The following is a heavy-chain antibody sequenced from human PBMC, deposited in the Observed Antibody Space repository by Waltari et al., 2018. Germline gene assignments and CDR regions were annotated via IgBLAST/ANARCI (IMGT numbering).Heavy chain of an antibody. CDR3: ARLPRGSVIIGAFDI. Sequence: VQLQESGPGLVKPSETLSLSCDVSGASITSHFWSWNRQAPGKGLEWIGYMYFSGTHNYNPSLKSRVTISIDTSKNHFSLNLRSVTAADTAIYYCARLPRGSVIIGAFDIWGQGTQVTVSS. CDR2: MYFSGTH. J-gene: IGHJ3*02. D-gene: IGHD3-22*01. CDR1: GASITSHF. V-gene: IGHV4-59*11.